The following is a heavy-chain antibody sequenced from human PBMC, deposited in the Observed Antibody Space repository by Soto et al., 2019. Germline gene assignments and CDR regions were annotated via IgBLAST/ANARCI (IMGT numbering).Heavy chain of an antibody. CDR2: IYHSGST. CDR1: GFSISSGGYS. J-gene: IGHJ5*02. CDR3: ARSVFP. Sequence: SETLSLTCAFSGFSISSGGYSWSWIRQPPGKGLEWIGYIYHSGSTYYNPSLKSRVTISVDRSKNQFSLKLSSVTAADTAVYYCARSVFPWGQGTLVTVSS. V-gene: IGHV4-30-2*01.